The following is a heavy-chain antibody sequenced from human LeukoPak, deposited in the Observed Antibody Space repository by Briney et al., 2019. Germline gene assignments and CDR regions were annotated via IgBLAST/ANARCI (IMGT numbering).Heavy chain of an antibody. V-gene: IGHV3-30-3*01. CDR1: GFTFSSYA. CDR2: ISYDGSNK. CDR3: ARVSRPFYYYYYMDV. J-gene: IGHJ6*03. D-gene: IGHD6-6*01. Sequence: GGSLRLSCAASGFTFSSYAMHWVRQSPGKGLEWVAVISYDGSNKYYADSVEGRFTISRDNSKNTLYLQMNSLRAEDTAVYYCARVSRPFYYYYYMDVWGKGTTVTVSS.